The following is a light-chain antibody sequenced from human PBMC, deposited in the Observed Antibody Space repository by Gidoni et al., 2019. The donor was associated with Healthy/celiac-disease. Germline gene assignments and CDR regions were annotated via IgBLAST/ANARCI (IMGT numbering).Light chain of an antibody. CDR3: QQYTSYSRT. CDR2: RAS. Sequence: DVQMTQSPSTLSASVGDRVTITCRASQSISSWLAWYQQKPGKAPKLLIYRASSLESGVPSRFSGSGSGTEFTLTIRSLQPDDFASYYCQQYTSYSRTFGPGTKVDIK. CDR1: QSISSW. J-gene: IGKJ3*01. V-gene: IGKV1-5*03.